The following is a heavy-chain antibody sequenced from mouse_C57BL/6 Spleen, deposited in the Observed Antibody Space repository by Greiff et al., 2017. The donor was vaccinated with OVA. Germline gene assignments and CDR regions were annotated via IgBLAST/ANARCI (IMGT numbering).Heavy chain of an antibody. Sequence: VQLQQSGAELMKPGASVKLSCKATGYTFTGYWIEWVKQRPGHGLEWIGEILPGSGSTNYNEKFKGKATLTADTSSNTAYMQLSSLTTEDSAIYYCARRYGSPWVAYWGQGTLVTVSA. CDR1: GYTFTGYW. D-gene: IGHD1-1*01. CDR2: ILPGSGST. V-gene: IGHV1-9*01. J-gene: IGHJ3*01. CDR3: ARRYGSPWVAY.